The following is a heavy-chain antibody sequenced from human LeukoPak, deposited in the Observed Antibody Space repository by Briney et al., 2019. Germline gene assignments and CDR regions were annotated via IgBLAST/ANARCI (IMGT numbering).Heavy chain of an antibody. Sequence: PSATLSLTCTVPGGSISSYYWSWIRQPAGKGLEWIGRIYTSGSTNCNPSLKSRVTMSVDTSKNQFSLKLSSVTAADTAVYYCARGFKITMVRGLDYFDYWGQGTLVTVSS. CDR3: ARGFKITMVRGLDYFDY. D-gene: IGHD3-10*01. V-gene: IGHV4-4*07. CDR1: GGSISSYY. J-gene: IGHJ4*02. CDR2: IYTSGST.